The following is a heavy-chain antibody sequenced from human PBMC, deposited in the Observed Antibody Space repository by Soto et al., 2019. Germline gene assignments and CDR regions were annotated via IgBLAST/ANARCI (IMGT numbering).Heavy chain of an antibody. CDR3: TTSLERYCSSSSCYI. CDR2: IKSKTDGGTT. D-gene: IGHD2-2*02. V-gene: IGHV3-15*01. Sequence: GGSLRLSCAASGFTFSNAWMSWVRQAPGKGLEWVGRIKSKTDGGTTDYAAPVKGRFTISRDDSKSTLYLQMNSLKTEDTAVYYCTTSLERYCSSSSCYIWGQGTLVTVSS. J-gene: IGHJ1*01. CDR1: GFTFSNAW.